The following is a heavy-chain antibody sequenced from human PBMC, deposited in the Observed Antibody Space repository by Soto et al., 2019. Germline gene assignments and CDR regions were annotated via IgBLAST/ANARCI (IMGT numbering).Heavy chain of an antibody. CDR3: AKDRAAAGWGFDY. Sequence: LRLSCAASGFTFSSYTMNWVRQAPGKGLEWVSAFSASGSTYFADSVKGRFTISRDNSKNTLYLQMNSLRAEDTAIYYCAKDRAAAGWGFDYWGQGTVVTVSS. J-gene: IGHJ4*02. CDR1: GFTFSSYT. CDR2: FSASGST. D-gene: IGHD6-13*01. V-gene: IGHV3-23*01.